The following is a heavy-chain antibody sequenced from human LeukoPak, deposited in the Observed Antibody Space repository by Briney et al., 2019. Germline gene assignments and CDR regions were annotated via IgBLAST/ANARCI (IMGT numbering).Heavy chain of an antibody. V-gene: IGHV4-59*01. CDR3: ARDGYSDSSGYDYPPSV. CDR1: GGSFSGYY. J-gene: IGHJ4*02. Sequence: SETLSLTCAVYGGSFSGYYWSWIRQPPGKGLEWIGYMSYSGSSSYNPSLRSRITISVDASKKQLSLKLSSVTAADTAVYYCARDGYSDSSGYDYPPSVWGQGTLVTVSS. D-gene: IGHD3-22*01. CDR2: MSYSGSS.